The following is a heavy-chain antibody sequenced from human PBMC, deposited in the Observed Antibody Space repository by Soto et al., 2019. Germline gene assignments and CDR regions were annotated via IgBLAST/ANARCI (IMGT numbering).Heavy chain of an antibody. CDR1: GFAFSNAW. Sequence: PGGSLRLCCAASGFAFSNAWINWVRQAPGKGLEWVGRIKSKTDGGTTDYAAPVKGRFTISRDDSKNTLYLQMNSLKTEDTAVYYCTTRLRFLEWLFDAFDIWGQGTMVTVSS. CDR2: IKSKTDGGTT. D-gene: IGHD3-3*01. CDR3: TTRLRFLEWLFDAFDI. V-gene: IGHV3-15*07. J-gene: IGHJ3*02.